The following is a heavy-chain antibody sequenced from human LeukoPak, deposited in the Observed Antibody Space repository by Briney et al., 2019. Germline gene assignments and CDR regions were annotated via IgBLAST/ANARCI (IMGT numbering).Heavy chain of an antibody. Sequence: ASVKVSCKASGGTFSSYAISWVRQAPGQGLEWMGRIIPILGIANYAQKFQGRVTITADKSTSTAYMELSSLRSEDTAVYYCARGCIPGRNWGSACNDYWGQGTLVTVSS. J-gene: IGHJ4*02. CDR1: GGTFSSYA. D-gene: IGHD7-27*01. CDR3: ARGCIPGRNWGSACNDY. CDR2: IIPILGIA. V-gene: IGHV1-69*04.